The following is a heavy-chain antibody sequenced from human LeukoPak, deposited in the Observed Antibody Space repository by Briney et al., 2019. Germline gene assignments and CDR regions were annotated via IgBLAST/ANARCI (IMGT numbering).Heavy chain of an antibody. Sequence: GGSLRLSCAASGFTFNTYVMHWVRQAPGKGLVWVARIDTDGKTTTYADSVKGRFTISRDNAKNMLYVQMNTLRAEDTAVYYCVRDKDGYNFWGQGTLVSVSS. D-gene: IGHD5-24*01. CDR2: IDTDGKTT. J-gene: IGHJ4*02. V-gene: IGHV3-74*01. CDR1: GFTFNTYV. CDR3: VRDKDGYNF.